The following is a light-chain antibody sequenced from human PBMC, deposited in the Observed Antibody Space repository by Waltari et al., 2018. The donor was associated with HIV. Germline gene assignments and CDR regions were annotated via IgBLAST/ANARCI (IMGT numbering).Light chain of an antibody. CDR1: QDISKY. CDR2: AAS. V-gene: IGKV1-27*01. J-gene: IGKJ1*01. CDR3: QKYDSAPLT. Sequence: DTFTVTCRASQDISKYLSWYQQQPGKNPQLLIYAASPLQSGVPSRFSGSGAGTDFVLTITSLQPEDGATYFCQKYDSAPLTFGQGTKVEIK.